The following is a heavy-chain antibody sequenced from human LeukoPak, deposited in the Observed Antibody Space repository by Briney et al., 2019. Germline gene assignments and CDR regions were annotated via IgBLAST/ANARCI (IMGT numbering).Heavy chain of an antibody. Sequence: SETLSLTCTVSGGSISSYYWSWIRQPPGKGLEWIGYIYYSGSTNYNPSLKSRVTISADTSKNQFSLKLSSVTAADTAVYYCARDRWAAAGYYYYYMDVWGKGTTVTVSS. CDR3: ARDRWAAAGYYYYYMDV. CDR1: GGSISSYY. V-gene: IGHV4-59*01. D-gene: IGHD6-13*01. CDR2: IYYSGST. J-gene: IGHJ6*03.